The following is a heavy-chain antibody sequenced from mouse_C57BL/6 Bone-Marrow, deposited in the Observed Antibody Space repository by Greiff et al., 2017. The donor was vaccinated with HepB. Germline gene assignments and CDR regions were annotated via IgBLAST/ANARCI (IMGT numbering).Heavy chain of an antibody. V-gene: IGHV5-9-1*02. J-gene: IGHJ1*03. CDR3: TRVRDGYDWYFDV. CDR2: ISSGGDYI. CDR1: GFTFSSYA. Sequence: EVKLMESGEGLVKPGGSLKLSCAASGFTFSSYAMSWVRQTPEKRLEWVAYISSGGDYIYYADTVKGRFTISRDNARNTLYLQMSSLNSEDTAMYYCTRVRDGYDWYFDVWGTGTTVTVSS. D-gene: IGHD2-3*01.